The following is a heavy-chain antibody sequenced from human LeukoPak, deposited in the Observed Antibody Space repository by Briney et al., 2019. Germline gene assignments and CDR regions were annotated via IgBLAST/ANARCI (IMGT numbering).Heavy chain of an antibody. CDR1: GFTFDDYG. V-gene: IGHV3-20*04. CDR3: ARADYYDSSGYYGGEVDY. D-gene: IGHD3-22*01. Sequence: GGSLRLSCAASGFTFDDYGMCWVRQAPGKGLEWVSGINWNGGSTGYADSVKGRFTISRDNAKNSLYLQMNGLRAEDTALYYCARADYYDSSGYYGGEVDYWGQGTLVTVSS. J-gene: IGHJ4*02. CDR2: INWNGGST.